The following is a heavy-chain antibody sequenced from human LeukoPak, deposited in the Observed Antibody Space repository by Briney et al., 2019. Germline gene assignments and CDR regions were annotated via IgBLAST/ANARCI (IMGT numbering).Heavy chain of an antibody. CDR3: ARAGYYYDSSPGSDY. Sequence: ASVKVSCKASGYTFTSYGISWVRQAPGQGLEWMGRIIPILGIANYAQKFQGRVTITADKSTSTAYMELSSLRSEDTAVYYCARAGYYYDSSPGSDYWGQGTLVTVSS. V-gene: IGHV1-69*04. CDR1: GYTFTSYG. CDR2: IIPILGIA. J-gene: IGHJ4*02. D-gene: IGHD3-22*01.